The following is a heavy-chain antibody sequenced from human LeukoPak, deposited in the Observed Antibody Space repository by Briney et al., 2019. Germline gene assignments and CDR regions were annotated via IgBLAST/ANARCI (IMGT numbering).Heavy chain of an antibody. CDR2: IYYSGNT. CDR3: ARLGIEYCSSTSRSRTAFDY. D-gene: IGHD2-2*01. CDR1: GGSISSSSHY. V-gene: IGHV4-39*01. Sequence: SETLSLTCTVSGGSISSSSHYWGWIRQPPGKGLEWIGSIYYSGNTYYNPSLRSRVTTSVDTSKNQFSLKLSSVTAADTAVYYCARLGIEYCSSTSRSRTAFDYWGQGTLVTVSS. J-gene: IGHJ4*02.